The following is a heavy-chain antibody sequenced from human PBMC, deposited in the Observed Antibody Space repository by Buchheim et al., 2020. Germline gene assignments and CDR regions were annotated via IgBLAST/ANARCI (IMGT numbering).Heavy chain of an antibody. J-gene: IGHJ6*02. CDR1: GGSISSGDYY. V-gene: IGHV4-30-4*01. CDR3: ARGPATTFDYYYYYGMDV. D-gene: IGHD3-10*02. CDR2: IYYSGST. Sequence: QVQLQESGPGLVKPSQTLSLTCTVSGGSISSGDYYWSWLRQPPGKGLEWIGYIYYSGSTYYNPSLKSRVTISVDTSKNQFSLKLSSVTAADTAVYYCARGPATTFDYYYYYGMDVWGQGTT.